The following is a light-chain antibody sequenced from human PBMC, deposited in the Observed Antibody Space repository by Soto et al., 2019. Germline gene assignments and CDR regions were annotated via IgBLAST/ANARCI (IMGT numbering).Light chain of an antibody. CDR1: SSDVGGSKY. J-gene: IGLJ3*02. CDR2: EVS. Sequence: QSALTQPPSASGSPGQSVSISCSGGSSDVGGSKYVSWYQHHPGKAPKVVIYEVSNWPSGVSNRFSASKSGNTASLTISGLQAEDEADYYCASYTAINTGVFGGGTKVTVL. V-gene: IGLV2-14*01. CDR3: ASYTAINTGV.